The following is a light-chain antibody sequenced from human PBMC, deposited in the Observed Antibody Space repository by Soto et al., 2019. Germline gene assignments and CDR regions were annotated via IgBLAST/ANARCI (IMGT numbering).Light chain of an antibody. CDR1: SSNIGGNS. J-gene: IGLJ1*01. V-gene: IGLV1-51*01. CDR3: GSWDSSLSAYV. CDR2: DDN. Sequence: QSVMTQPPSVSGAPGQKVTISCSGSSSNIGGNSVSWYQQLPGTAPQILIYDDNKRPPGIPDRFSGSKSGTSATLGITGFQTGDEADYYCGSWDSSLSAYVFGTGTKLTVL.